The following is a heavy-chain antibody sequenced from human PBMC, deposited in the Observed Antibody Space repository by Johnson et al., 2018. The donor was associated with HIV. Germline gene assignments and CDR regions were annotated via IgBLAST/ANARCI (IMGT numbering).Heavy chain of an antibody. CDR2: TWFDGSKK. CDR1: GFTFSNYG. Sequence: QVQLVESGGGVVQPGRSLRLSCAASGFTFSNYGIHWVRQAPGKGLEWVASTWFDGSKKYYSDSVRGRFIISRDNSKNTRYLQMNSLRAEDTALYFCARVAVSTAAGGVPLDIWGPGTMVTVSA. D-gene: IGHD2-2*01. V-gene: IGHV3-33*03. J-gene: IGHJ3*02. CDR3: ARVAVSTAAGGVPLDI.